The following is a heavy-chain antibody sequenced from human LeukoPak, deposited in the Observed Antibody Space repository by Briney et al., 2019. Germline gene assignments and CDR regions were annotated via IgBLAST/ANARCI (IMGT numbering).Heavy chain of an antibody. Sequence: GTSLRLSCSTSGFTFSSSGVYWVRQAPGKGLEWVAVIWYDGNSKYYADSVVGRFTISRDNSKSTVYLQMNSLRAEDTAVYYCARDSAAGTGWFDPWGQGTLVTVSS. CDR1: GFTFSSSG. J-gene: IGHJ5*02. CDR2: IWYDGNSK. D-gene: IGHD6-13*01. CDR3: ARDSAAGTGWFDP. V-gene: IGHV3-33*01.